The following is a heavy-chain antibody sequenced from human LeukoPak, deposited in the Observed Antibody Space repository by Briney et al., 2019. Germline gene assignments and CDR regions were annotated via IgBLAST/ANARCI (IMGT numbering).Heavy chain of an antibody. Sequence: GGSLRLFCAASGFTFSSYWMSWVRQAPGKGLEWVANIKQDGSEKYYVDSVKGRFTISRDNAKNSLYLQMNSLKTEDTAVYYCTRHVDTAMVVNWFDPWGQGTLVTVSS. V-gene: IGHV3-7*03. D-gene: IGHD5-18*01. CDR2: IKQDGSEK. J-gene: IGHJ5*02. CDR1: GFTFSSYW. CDR3: TRHVDTAMVVNWFDP.